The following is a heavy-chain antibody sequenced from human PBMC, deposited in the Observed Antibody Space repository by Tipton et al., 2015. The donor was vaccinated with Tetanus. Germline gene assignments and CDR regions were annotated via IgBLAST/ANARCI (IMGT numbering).Heavy chain of an antibody. D-gene: IGHD2-2*01. CDR1: GFTFSSYE. V-gene: IGHV3-48*03. Sequence: SLRLSCEASGFTFSSYEMNWVRQAPGKGLEWVSDISRSGSTTSYAGPVKGRFTISRDNAKNSLYLQMNSLRAEDTAAYYCARIIADCSSSSCSKQTPYYGMDVWGRGTTVTVSS. J-gene: IGHJ6*02. CDR3: ARIIADCSSSSCSKQTPYYGMDV. CDR2: ISRSGSTT.